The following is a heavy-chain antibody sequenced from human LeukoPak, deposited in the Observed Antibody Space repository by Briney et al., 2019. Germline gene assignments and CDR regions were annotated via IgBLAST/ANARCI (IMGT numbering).Heavy chain of an antibody. CDR3: ARDLLN. CDR1: GFTFSTYW. Sequence: AGGSLRLSCAASGFTFSTYWMHWVRHAPGKGLVWVSRIDSDGSKTSYAESAKGRFTISRDNTKNTLYLQMDSLRAEDTAIYYCARDLLNWGQGTLVTVSA. J-gene: IGHJ4*02. CDR2: IDSDGSKT. V-gene: IGHV3-74*03.